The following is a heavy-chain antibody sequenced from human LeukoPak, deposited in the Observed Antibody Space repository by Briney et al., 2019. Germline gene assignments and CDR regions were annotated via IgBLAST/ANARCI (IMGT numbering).Heavy chain of an antibody. CDR1: GFTFSSYA. V-gene: IGHV3-30-3*01. Sequence: GVSLRLSCAASGFTFSSYAMHWVRQAPGKGLEWVAVISYDGSNKYYADSVKGRFTISRDNSKNTLYLQMNSLRAEDTAVYYCARDWGRIVGAPGGYWGQGTLVTVSS. J-gene: IGHJ4*02. D-gene: IGHD1-26*01. CDR3: ARDWGRIVGAPGGY. CDR2: ISYDGSNK.